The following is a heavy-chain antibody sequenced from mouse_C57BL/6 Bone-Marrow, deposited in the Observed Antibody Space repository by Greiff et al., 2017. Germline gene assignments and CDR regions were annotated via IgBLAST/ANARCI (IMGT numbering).Heavy chain of an antibody. CDR1: GFTFSSYA. J-gene: IGHJ1*03. D-gene: IGHD1-1*01. CDR3: ARDRDYGSSSYWYFDV. CDR2: ISDGGSYT. Sequence: EVKLEESGGGLVKPGGSLKLSCAASGFTFSSYAMSWVRQTPEKRLEWVATISDGGSYTYYPDNVKGRFTISRDNAKNNLYLQMSHLKSEDTAMYYCARDRDYGSSSYWYFDVWGTGTTVTVSS. V-gene: IGHV5-4*01.